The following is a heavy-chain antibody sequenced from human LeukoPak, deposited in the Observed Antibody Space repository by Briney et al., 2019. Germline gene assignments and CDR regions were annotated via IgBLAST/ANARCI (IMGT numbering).Heavy chain of an antibody. CDR3: ARHVRKRGIAVAGTPGWFDP. Sequence: SETLSLTCTVSDGAIAGYSWSWIRQAPGKGLEWIGYIYYSGDTNYNPSLQSRVTVSVDTSKNQFSLRLTSVTAADTAVYYCARHVRKRGIAVAGTPGWFDPWGQGTLVTVSS. CDR1: DGAIAGYS. J-gene: IGHJ5*02. D-gene: IGHD6-19*01. CDR2: IYYSGDT. V-gene: IGHV4-59*08.